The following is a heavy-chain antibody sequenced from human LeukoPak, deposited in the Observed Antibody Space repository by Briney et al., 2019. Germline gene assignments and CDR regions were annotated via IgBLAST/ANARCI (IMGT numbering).Heavy chain of an antibody. Sequence: PSETLSLTCTVSGGSISSSLYHWGWIRQSPGKNLEWLGSIYYTGTTHYNPSLKSRVTISVDTSKNQFSLNLSSVTAADTAVYYCARDLVSGYYGSGSYSYYFDYWGQGTLVTVSS. CDR1: GGSISSSLYH. CDR3: ARDLVSGYYGSGSYSYYFDY. J-gene: IGHJ4*02. CDR2: IYYTGTT. D-gene: IGHD3-10*01. V-gene: IGHV4-39*02.